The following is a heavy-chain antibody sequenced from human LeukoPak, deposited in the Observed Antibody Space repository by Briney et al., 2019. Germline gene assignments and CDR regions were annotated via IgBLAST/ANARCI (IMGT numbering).Heavy chain of an antibody. Sequence: SETLSLTCAVYGGSFSGYYWSWSRQPPGKGLGWIGEINHSGSTNYNPSPKSRATLSVHTSKNKFSLKLSSVTAADTAVYYCARGPDPAGWVNQQIKNWFDPWGQGTLVTVSS. CDR2: INHSGST. J-gene: IGHJ5*02. CDR1: GGSFSGYY. CDR3: ARGPDPAGWVNQQIKNWFDP. D-gene: IGHD3-16*01. V-gene: IGHV4-34*01.